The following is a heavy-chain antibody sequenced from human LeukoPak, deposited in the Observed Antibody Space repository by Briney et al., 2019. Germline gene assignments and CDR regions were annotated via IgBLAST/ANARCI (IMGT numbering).Heavy chain of an antibody. CDR3: TTVEGSGYDYDAWGFDY. Sequence: PGGSLRLSCAASGFTFSNAWMSWVRQAPGKGLEWVGRIKSKTDGGTTDYAAPVKGRFTISRDDSKNTLYLQMNSLKTEDTAVYYCTTVEGSGYDYDAWGFDYWGQRTLVTVSS. V-gene: IGHV3-15*01. D-gene: IGHD5-12*01. CDR1: GFTFSNAW. CDR2: IKSKTDGGTT. J-gene: IGHJ4*02.